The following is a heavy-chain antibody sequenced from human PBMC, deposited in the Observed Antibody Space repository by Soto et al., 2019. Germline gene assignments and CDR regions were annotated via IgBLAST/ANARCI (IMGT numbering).Heavy chain of an antibody. CDR2: INGYNGNT. D-gene: IGHD6-13*01. J-gene: IGHJ5*02. CDR1: GYTFSNYG. V-gene: IGHV1-18*01. CDR3: ARGSTPVAFDP. Sequence: QVQLVQSGGEVKKPGASVKVSCKASGYTFSNYGVNWVRQAPGQGLEWMGWINGYNGNTKYAQKVGGRAPITTDTPTSTAYVGLRSLTSDHTAVYYCARGSTPVAFDPWGQGTLVPFSS.